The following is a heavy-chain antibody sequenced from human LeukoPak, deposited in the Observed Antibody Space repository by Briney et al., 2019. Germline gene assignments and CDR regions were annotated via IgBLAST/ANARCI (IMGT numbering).Heavy chain of an antibody. Sequence: GGSLRLSCAASGFAVSSNYMRWVRQAPGKGLEWVSVIYSGDKTYYSDSVKGRFTISRDNSKNTLYLQMNSLRAEDTAVYYCARDLGRGYCSSTSCYPGVDYWGQGTLVTVSS. D-gene: IGHD2-2*01. J-gene: IGHJ4*02. V-gene: IGHV3-53*01. CDR3: ARDLGRGYCSSTSCYPGVDY. CDR1: GFAVSSNY. CDR2: IYSGDKT.